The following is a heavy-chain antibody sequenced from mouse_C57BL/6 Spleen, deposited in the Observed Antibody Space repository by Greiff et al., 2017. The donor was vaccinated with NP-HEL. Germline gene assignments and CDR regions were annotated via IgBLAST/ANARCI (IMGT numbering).Heavy chain of an antibody. D-gene: IGHD4-1*02. CDR3: AGDPTGTGFAY. V-gene: IGHV12-3*01. CDR1: GFPITRGYY. J-gene: IGHJ3*01. CDR2: ITHSGET. Sequence: VQLQQSGPGLVKPSQSLFLTCSISGFPITRGYYWIWIPQSPGKPLEWMGYITHSGETFYNPSLQSPISITRETSKNQFFLQLNSVTTEDTAMYYCAGDPTGTGFAYWGQGTLVTVSA.